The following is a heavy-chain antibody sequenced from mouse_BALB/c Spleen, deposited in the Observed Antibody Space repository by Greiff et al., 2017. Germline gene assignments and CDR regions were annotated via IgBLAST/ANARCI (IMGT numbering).Heavy chain of an antibody. D-gene: IGHD4-1*01. Sequence: VQLQESGPGLVQPSQSLSITCTVSGFSLTSYGVHWVRQPPGKGLEWLGVIWAGGSTNYNSALMSRLSISKDNSKSQVFLKMNSLQTDDTAMYYCARTGPYYAMDYWGQGTSVTVSS. J-gene: IGHJ4*01. CDR3: ARTGPYYAMDY. V-gene: IGHV2-9*02. CDR2: IWAGGST. CDR1: GFSLTSYG.